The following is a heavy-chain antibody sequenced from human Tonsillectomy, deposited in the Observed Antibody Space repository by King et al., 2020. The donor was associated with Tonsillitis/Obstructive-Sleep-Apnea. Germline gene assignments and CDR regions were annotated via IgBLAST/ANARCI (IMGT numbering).Heavy chain of an antibody. CDR3: AHTTMVTGLAY. V-gene: IGHV2-5*02. CDR2: IYWDDDK. CDR1: GFSLNTTKMG. Sequence: TLKESGPTLVKPTQTLTLTCSFSGFSLNTTKMGVGGIRQPPGKALEGLEPIYWDDDKRYRPSLKSRLTINKDTSKNQVVLTMTNMDPVDKATYYCAHTTMVTGLAYWGQGTLVTVSS. D-gene: IGHD4-17*01. J-gene: IGHJ4*02.